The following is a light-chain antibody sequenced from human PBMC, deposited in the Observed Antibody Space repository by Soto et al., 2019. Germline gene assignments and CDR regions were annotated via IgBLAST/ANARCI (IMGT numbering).Light chain of an antibody. CDR3: QHYNYWPYT. CDR2: DAS. Sequence: EIVLTQSPGTLSLSPGERGTFSCRASQSVSSSYIAWYQQKRGQAPRRLIYDASTRATGVPARFSGSGSGTDFTLTISSLQSEDFAVYYCQHYNYWPYTFGQGTKVDIK. J-gene: IGKJ2*01. CDR1: QSVSSSY. V-gene: IGKV3-15*01.